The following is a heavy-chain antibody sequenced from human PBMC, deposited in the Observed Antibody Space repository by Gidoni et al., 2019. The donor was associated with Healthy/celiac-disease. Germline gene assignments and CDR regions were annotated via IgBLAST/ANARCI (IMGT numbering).Heavy chain of an antibody. CDR2: SYSGGST. CDR1: GFTVSSNY. Sequence: EVQLVESGGGLIQPGGSLRLSCPASGFTVSSNYMSWVRQAPGKGLEWVSVSYSGGSTYYEDSVKGRFTISRDNSKNTMYLQMNSLRAEDTAVYYCARGGKGLNIYFDYWGQGTLVTVSS. CDR3: ARGGKGLNIYFDY. V-gene: IGHV3-53*01. D-gene: IGHD1-26*01. J-gene: IGHJ4*02.